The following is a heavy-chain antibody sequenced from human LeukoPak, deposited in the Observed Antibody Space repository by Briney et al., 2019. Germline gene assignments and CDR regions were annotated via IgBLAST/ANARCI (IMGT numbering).Heavy chain of an antibody. Sequence: GGSLRLSCTASGFTVSNNYMSWVRRAPGKGLEWVSISYSDTNTNYADSVKGRFTISRDTSQNTLSLQMNSLRPEDTAVYYCVRKNRDFNAAFDIWGQGTVVTVSA. CDR2: SYSDTNT. CDR3: VRKNRDFNAAFDI. V-gene: IGHV3-53*01. D-gene: IGHD1-14*01. CDR1: GFTVSNNY. J-gene: IGHJ3*02.